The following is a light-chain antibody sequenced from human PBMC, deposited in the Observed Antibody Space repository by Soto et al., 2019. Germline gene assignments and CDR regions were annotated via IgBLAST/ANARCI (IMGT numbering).Light chain of an antibody. J-gene: IGKJ5*01. CDR2: GAS. CDR1: QSVISS. V-gene: IGKV3-20*01. CDR3: QQYGSSLIT. Sequence: EIVVTQSPALLSVSPGERVTLSCRASQSVISSIAWYQQKPGQAPRLLIYGASTRATGIPDRFSGSGSGTDFTLTISRLEPEDFAVYYCQQYGSSLITFGQGTRLEI.